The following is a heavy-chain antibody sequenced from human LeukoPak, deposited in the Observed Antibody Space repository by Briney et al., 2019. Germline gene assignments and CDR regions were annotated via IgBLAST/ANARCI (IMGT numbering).Heavy chain of an antibody. V-gene: IGHV4-59*01. D-gene: IGHD5-24*01. CDR1: ARSISSYY. CDR2: IYYSRST. CDR3: ARVGGYNDAFDI. J-gene: IGHJ3*02. Sequence: PSETLSLTYTLTARSISSYYWSWIRQPPGKGLECIAYIYYSRSTNHNPSLESRVTISLDTSKRQFFLKLSSVTAADTAIYYCARVGGYNDAFDIWSQGTMVTLHS.